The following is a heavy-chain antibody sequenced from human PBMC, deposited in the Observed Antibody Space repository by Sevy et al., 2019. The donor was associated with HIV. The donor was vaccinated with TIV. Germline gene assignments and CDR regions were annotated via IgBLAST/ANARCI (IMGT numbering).Heavy chain of an antibody. V-gene: IGHV1-24*01. CDR1: GYTLSALS. D-gene: IGHD2-15*01. Sequence: ASVKVSCKVSGYTLSALSMHWVRQAPGKGLEWMGGFDEDGETLYAQKFQGRVTMTEDTSTDTGYMELSRLRSEDTAVYYCATDIVGRDYWGQGTLVTVSS. CDR2: FDEDGET. J-gene: IGHJ4*02. CDR3: ATDIVGRDY.